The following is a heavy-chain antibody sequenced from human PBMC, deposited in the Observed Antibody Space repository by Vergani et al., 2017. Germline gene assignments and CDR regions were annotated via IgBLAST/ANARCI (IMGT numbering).Heavy chain of an antibody. CDR2: INPNSGGT. D-gene: IGHD3-3*01. V-gene: IGHV1-2*02. Sequence: VQLVESGAEVKKPGASVKVSCKASGYTFTGYYMHWVRQAPGQGLEWMGWINPNSGGTNYAQKFQGRVTMTRDTSISTAYMELSRLRSDDTAVYYCARGRFLEWLSYGMDVWGQGTTVTVSS. CDR3: ARGRFLEWLSYGMDV. J-gene: IGHJ6*02. CDR1: GYTFTGYY.